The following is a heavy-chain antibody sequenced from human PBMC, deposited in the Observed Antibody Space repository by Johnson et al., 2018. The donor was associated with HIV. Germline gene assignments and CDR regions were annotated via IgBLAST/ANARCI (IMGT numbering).Heavy chain of an antibody. CDR3: ARVVSDYTFWSGGRAFDI. V-gene: IGHV3-30*04. CDR1: GFTFSTYA. J-gene: IGHJ3*02. D-gene: IGHD3-3*01. CDR2: ISYDGNNE. Sequence: QVQLVESGGGLVQPGGSLRLSCAASGFTFSTYAMHWVRQAPGKGLEWVAVISYDGNNEYYADSVKGRFPISRDNSKNTLYLQMNSLRAEDTACYYCARVVSDYTFWSGGRAFDIWGQGTMVTVSS.